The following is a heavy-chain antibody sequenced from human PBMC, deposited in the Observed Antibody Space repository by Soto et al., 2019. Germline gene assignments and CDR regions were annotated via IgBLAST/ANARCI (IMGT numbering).Heavy chain of an antibody. CDR1: GFSLSTSGVG. CDR3: AHSQGGYRWNDGDVDY. D-gene: IGHD1-1*01. CDR2: VYWDDDK. J-gene: IGHJ4*02. V-gene: IGHV2-5*02. Sequence: QITLKESGPTLVKPTQTLTLTCTFSGFSLSTSGVGVGWIRQPPGKALEWLALVYWDDDKRYSPSLKSRLTSAKDNSNTQVVLTMTTMDAVDTATDYCAHSQGGYRWNDGDVDYWGQGTLVTVSS.